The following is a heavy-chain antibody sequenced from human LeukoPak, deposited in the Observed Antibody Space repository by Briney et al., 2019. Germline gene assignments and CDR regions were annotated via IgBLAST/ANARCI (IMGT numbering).Heavy chain of an antibody. CDR1: GFTFSSYS. V-gene: IGHV3-21*01. CDR2: ISSSSSYI. CDR3: AREAYCGGDCYWKDAFDI. Sequence: PGGSLRLSCAASGFTFSSYSMNWVRQAPGKGLEWVSSISSSSSYIYYADSVKGRFTISRDNAKNSLYLQMNSLRAEDTAVYYCAREAYCGGDCYWKDAFDIWGQGTMVTVSS. D-gene: IGHD2-21*02. J-gene: IGHJ3*02.